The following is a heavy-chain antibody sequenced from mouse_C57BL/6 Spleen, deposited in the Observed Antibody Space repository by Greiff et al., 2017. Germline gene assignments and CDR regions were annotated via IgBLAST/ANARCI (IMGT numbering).Heavy chain of an antibody. CDR2: INPYNGGT. J-gene: IGHJ2*01. CDR1: GYTFTDYY. V-gene: IGHV1-19*01. CDR3: AREGVIREFDY. Sequence: EVQLQESGPVLVKPGASVKMSCKASGYTFTDYYMNWVKQSHGKSLEWIGVINPYNGGTSYNQKFKGKATLTVDKSSSTAYMELNSLTSEDSAVYYCAREGVIREFDYWGQGTTLTVSS. D-gene: IGHD2-1*01.